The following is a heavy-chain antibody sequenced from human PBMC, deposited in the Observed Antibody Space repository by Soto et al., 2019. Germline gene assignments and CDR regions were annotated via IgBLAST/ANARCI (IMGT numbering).Heavy chain of an antibody. D-gene: IGHD6-6*01. CDR3: ARPAGRLANWFDL. Sequence: QVQLVQSGVEVKKPGASVKVSCKASGYTFTDYRMIWVRQAPGQGLEWMGIINPSGGSTNYAPNFQGRVTLTRDSFTRTVYMELSNLRSEDTAVYYCARPAGRLANWFDLWGQGTLVTVSS. CDR2: INPSGGST. J-gene: IGHJ5*02. V-gene: IGHV1-46*01. CDR1: GYTFTDYR.